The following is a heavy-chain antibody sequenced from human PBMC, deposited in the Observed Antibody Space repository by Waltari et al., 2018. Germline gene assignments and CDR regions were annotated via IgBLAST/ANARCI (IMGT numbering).Heavy chain of an antibody. Sequence: QLQLQESGPGLVKPSETLSLTCTVSGGPISNSRYYWGWIRQPPGKGLEWIGSIYYSGSTYYNPSLKSRVTISVDTSKNQFSLKLSSVTAADTAVYYCAKRNDYYYYYGMDVWGQGTTVTVSS. V-gene: IGHV4-39*01. J-gene: IGHJ6*02. CDR2: IYYSGST. CDR1: GGPISNSRYY. CDR3: AKRNDYYYYYGMDV.